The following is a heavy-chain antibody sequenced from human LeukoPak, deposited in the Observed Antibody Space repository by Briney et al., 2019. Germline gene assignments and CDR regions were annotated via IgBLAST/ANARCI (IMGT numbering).Heavy chain of an antibody. J-gene: IGHJ4*02. CDR1: GFSLSTSGVG. D-gene: IGHD3-10*01. CDR2: IYWNDDR. Sequence: SGPTLVNPTQPLTLTCTFSGFSLSTSGVGVGWVRQPPGKALEWLALIYWNDDRRYSPSLKSRLTITKDTSKNQVVLAMTNVDPVDTAIYYCAQTWKRITLVRGTFKGAYFDSWGQGTLVTVSS. CDR3: AQTWKRITLVRGTFKGAYFDS. V-gene: IGHV2-5*01.